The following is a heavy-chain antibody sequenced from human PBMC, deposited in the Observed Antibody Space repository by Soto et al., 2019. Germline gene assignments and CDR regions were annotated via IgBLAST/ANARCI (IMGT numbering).Heavy chain of an antibody. CDR2: ISYDGSNK. CDR3: AKSKPRYCSGGSCKTYFDY. V-gene: IGHV3-30*18. J-gene: IGHJ4*02. Sequence: QVQLVESGGGVVQPGRSLRLSCAASGFTFSSYGMHWVRQAPGKGREWVAVISYDGSNKYYADSVKGRFTISRDNSKNTLYLQMNSLRAEDTAVYYCAKSKPRYCSGGSCKTYFDYWGQGTLVTVSS. D-gene: IGHD2-15*01. CDR1: GFTFSSYG.